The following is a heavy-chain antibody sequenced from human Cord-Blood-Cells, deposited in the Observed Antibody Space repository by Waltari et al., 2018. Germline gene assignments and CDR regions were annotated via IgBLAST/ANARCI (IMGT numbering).Heavy chain of an antibody. CDR2: IYYSGST. J-gene: IGHJ3*02. V-gene: IGHV4-61*01. D-gene: IGHD3-3*01. CDR3: AGTYYDFWSGPHDAFDI. CDR1: GGSVSSGSYY. Sequence: QVQLQESGPGLVKPSETLSLTCTVSGGSVSSGSYYWSWIRQPPGKGLGWFGDIYYSGSTNYNPTLKSRVTISVDTSKNQFSLKLSSVTAADTAVYYCAGTYYDFWSGPHDAFDIWGQGTMVTVSS.